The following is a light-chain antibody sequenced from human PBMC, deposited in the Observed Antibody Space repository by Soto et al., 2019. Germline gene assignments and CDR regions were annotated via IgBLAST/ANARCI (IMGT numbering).Light chain of an antibody. CDR3: SSYTTSSSYV. Sequence: QSVLTQPASVSGSPGQSITISCTGTSSDVGGFNYVAWYQQHPGKAPNLLIFDVYSRPSGISNRFSGSKSGNTASLTISGLQAEYEADYYCSSYTTSSSYVFGAGTKVTVL. CDR1: SSDVGGFNY. V-gene: IGLV2-14*01. J-gene: IGLJ1*01. CDR2: DVY.